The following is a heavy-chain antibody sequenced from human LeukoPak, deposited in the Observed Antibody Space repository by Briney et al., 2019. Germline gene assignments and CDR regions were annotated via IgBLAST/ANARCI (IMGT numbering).Heavy chain of an antibody. V-gene: IGHV1-46*01. CDR2: INPNGGIT. CDR1: GYTFTSYY. CDR3: ARGPAAASATAYYFDQ. D-gene: IGHD6-13*01. Sequence: ASVKVSCKASGYTFTSYYMHWVRQAPGQGLEWMGVINPNGGITTYAQKFQGRVTMTRDMSATTVYMELSGLIPDDTAVYYCARGPAAASATAYYFDQWGQGTLVTVSS. J-gene: IGHJ4*02.